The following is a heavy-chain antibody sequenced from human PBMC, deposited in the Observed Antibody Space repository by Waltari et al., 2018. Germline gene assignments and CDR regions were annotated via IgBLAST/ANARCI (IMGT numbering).Heavy chain of an antibody. Sequence: QVQLVESGGGVVQPGRSPRLSCAAPELMFKTSIIHWVRQAPGKGLEGVAAMAYDGFSKYYADSVKGRFTIGRDDSKNTVYVQINSLTVEDTAVYYCAREGGTSGYSGYVDYWGQGTLLTVSS. V-gene: IGHV3-30*01. CDR2: MAYDGFSK. CDR1: ELMFKTSI. CDR3: AREGGTSGYSGYVDY. J-gene: IGHJ4*02. D-gene: IGHD2-15*01.